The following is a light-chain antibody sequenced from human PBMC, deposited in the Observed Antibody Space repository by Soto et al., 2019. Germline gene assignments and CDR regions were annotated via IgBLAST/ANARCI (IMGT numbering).Light chain of an antibody. V-gene: IGKV3-20*01. CDR2: GAS. Sequence: ETVLTQSPGTLSLSPGERATLPCRASQPIRSTSLPWSRQTPGQAPSLLTYGASNRATGIADRFSGSGSGTDFTLIISRLEPEDFALYYCQQYGSSPWTFGQGTKVEIK. CDR1: QPIRSTS. J-gene: IGKJ1*01. CDR3: QQYGSSPWT.